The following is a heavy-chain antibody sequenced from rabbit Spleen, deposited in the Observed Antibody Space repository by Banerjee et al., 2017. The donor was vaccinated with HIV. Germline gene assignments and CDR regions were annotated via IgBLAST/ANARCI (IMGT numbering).Heavy chain of an antibody. Sequence: QEQLVESGGGLVQPGTSLTLTCKASGFYFSSGYYLSWVRQAPGKGLEWIGCIGTGSGTTYYASWAKGRFTISKTSSTTVTLQMTSLTAADTATYFCARDIIGSGTIHYTLWGPGTLVTVS. V-gene: IGHV1S45*01. CDR3: ARDIIGSGTIHYTL. CDR2: IGTGSGTT. D-gene: IGHD8-1*01. CDR1: GFYFSSGYY. J-gene: IGHJ4*01.